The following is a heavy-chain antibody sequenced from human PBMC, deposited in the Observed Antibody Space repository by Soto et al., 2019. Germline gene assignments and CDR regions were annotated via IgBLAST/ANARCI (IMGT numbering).Heavy chain of an antibody. V-gene: IGHV3-48*03. CDR2: ISGRGSTI. CDR3: ARGWREIDY. CDR1: GFTFISYE. Sequence: GASVRLSCEASGFTFISYEMNWVRQAPGKGLEWVSYISGRGSTIYYADSVKGRFTISRDNAKNSLYLQMNSLRAEDTAVYYCARGWREIDYWGQGTLVTVSS. D-gene: IGHD2-15*01. J-gene: IGHJ4*02.